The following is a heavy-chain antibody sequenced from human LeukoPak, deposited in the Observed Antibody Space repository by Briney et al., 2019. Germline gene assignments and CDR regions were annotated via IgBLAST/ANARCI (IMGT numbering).Heavy chain of an antibody. CDR1: GFTFSSYS. CDR3: ARAHGDWFDP. J-gene: IGHJ5*02. Sequence: GGSLRLSCAASGFTFSSYSMNWVRQAPGEGLEWVSSISSSSSYIYYAGSVKGRFTISRDNAKNSLYLQMNSLRAGDTAVYYCARAHGDWFDPWGQGTLVTVSS. V-gene: IGHV3-21*01. D-gene: IGHD3-10*01. CDR2: ISSSSSYI.